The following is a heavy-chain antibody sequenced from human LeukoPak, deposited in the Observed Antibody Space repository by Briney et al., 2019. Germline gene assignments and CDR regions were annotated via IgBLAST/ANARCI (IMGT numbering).Heavy chain of an antibody. CDR3: ARAYCGGDCYRPDASDI. CDR2: INPNSGGT. J-gene: IGHJ3*02. CDR1: GYTFTGYY. V-gene: IGHV1-2*02. D-gene: IGHD2-21*02. Sequence: GASVKVSCKASGYTFTGYYMHWVRQAPGQGLEWMGWINPNSGGTNYAQKFQGRVTMTRDTSISTAYMELSRLRSDDTAVYYCARAYCGGDCYRPDASDIWGQGTMVTVSS.